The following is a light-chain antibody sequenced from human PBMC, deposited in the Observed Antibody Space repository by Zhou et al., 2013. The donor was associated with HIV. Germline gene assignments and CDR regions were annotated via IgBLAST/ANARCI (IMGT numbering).Light chain of an antibody. Sequence: ETVLTQSPGTLSLSPGERATLSCRARQSVSSNRLAWYQQKPGRAPRLLIYGTSSRATGIPDRFSGGGSGTHFTLTISSLEPEDFAVYYCQQYGSSPLTFGGGTKVEIK. CDR3: QQYGSSPLT. CDR1: QSVSSNR. CDR2: GTS. J-gene: IGKJ4*01. V-gene: IGKV3-20*01.